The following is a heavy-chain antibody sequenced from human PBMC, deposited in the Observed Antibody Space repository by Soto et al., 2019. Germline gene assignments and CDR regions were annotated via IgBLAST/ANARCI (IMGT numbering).Heavy chain of an antibody. CDR3: AKRRGAGGHFDY. D-gene: IGHD2-15*01. CDR2: VSIVGST. Sequence: GALRVSCAASGFTFSSYAMGWVRQGPGKGLEWVAVVSIVGSTHYADSVRGRFTISRDNSKNTLSLQMNSLTAEDTAVYFCAKRRGAGGHFDYWGQGALVTVSS. V-gene: IGHV3-23*01. CDR1: GFTFSSYA. J-gene: IGHJ4*02.